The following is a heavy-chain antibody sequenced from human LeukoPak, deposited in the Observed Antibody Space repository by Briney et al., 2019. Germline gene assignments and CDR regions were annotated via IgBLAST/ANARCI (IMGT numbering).Heavy chain of an antibody. J-gene: IGHJ4*02. CDR1: GGSISSYY. V-gene: IGHV4-59*01. CDR3: ARRRYYYGSGSYYKKEYYFDY. CDR2: IYYSGST. Sequence: PSETLSLTCTVSGGSISSYYWSWIRQPPGKGLEWIGYIYYSGSTNYNPSLKSRVTISVDTSKNQFSLKLSSVTAADTAVYYRARRRYYYGSGSYYKKEYYFDYWGQGTLVTVSS. D-gene: IGHD3-10*01.